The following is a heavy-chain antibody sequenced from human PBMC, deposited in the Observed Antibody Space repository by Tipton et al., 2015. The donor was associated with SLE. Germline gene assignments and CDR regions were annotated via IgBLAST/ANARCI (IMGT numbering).Heavy chain of an antibody. CDR1: GDSISSNHYY. D-gene: IGHD2-8*01. CDR3: ARHLCTNGVCPFDY. CDR2: IYYSGST. Sequence: TLSLTCTVSGDSISSNHYYWAWIRQPPGKGLAWIGNIYYSGSTHYNPSLKSRVTISVDTSKNHFSLSVRSVTAADTAVYYCARHLCTNGVCPFDYWGQGILVTVSS. J-gene: IGHJ4*02. V-gene: IGHV4-39*07.